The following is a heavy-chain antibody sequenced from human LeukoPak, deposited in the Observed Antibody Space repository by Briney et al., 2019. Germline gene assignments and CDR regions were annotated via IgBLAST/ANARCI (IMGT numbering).Heavy chain of an antibody. CDR2: IIPIFGTA. J-gene: IGHJ4*02. CDR1: GGTFSSYA. CDR3: ASPTTYDFWSGYYMFDY. V-gene: IGHV1-69*05. Sequence: SSVTVSCKASGGTFSSYAISWVRQAPGQGLEWMGGIIPIFGTANYAQKFQGRVTITTDEYTSTAYMELSSLRSEDTAVYYCASPTTYDFWSGYYMFDYWGQGTLVTVSS. D-gene: IGHD3-3*01.